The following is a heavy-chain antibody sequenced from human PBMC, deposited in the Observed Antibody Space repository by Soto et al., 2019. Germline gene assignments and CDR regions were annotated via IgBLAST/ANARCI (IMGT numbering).Heavy chain of an antibody. CDR1: GGSVSSGGYY. J-gene: IGHJ4*02. V-gene: IGHV4-61*08. CDR3: TRGAGAPWVRFDS. CDR2: ISYSAKT. D-gene: IGHD3-22*01. Sequence: SETLSLTCTVSGGSVSSGGYYWSWIRQPPGKGLEWIGSISYSAKTFYNPSLASRLSIAVDTSMNQFSLRLTSVTAADTALYYCTRGAGAPWVRFDSWGQGTLVTVSS.